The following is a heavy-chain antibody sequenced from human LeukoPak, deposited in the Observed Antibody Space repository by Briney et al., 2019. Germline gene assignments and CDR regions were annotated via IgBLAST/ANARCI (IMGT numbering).Heavy chain of an antibody. J-gene: IGHJ4*02. D-gene: IGHD3-16*02. Sequence: PGGSLRLSCAASGFTFSSYELNWVRQASGKGLEWVGRIRSKAKNYATAYVASVKGRFTISRDDSKNTAYLQMNSLRAEDTAVYYCARGPLYDYVWGSYRSTGYFDYWGQGTLVTVSS. CDR3: ARGPLYDYVWGSYRSTGYFDY. CDR2: IRSKAKNYAT. CDR1: GFTFSSYE. V-gene: IGHV3-73*01.